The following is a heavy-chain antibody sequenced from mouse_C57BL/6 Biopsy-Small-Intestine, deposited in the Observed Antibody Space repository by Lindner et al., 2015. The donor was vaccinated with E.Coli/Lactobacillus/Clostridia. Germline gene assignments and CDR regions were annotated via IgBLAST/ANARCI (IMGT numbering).Heavy chain of an antibody. J-gene: IGHJ2*01. D-gene: IGHD1-1*01. V-gene: IGHV5-6*01. Sequence: VQLQESGGDLVKPGGSPKLSCAASGFTFSNYGMSWVRQTPDKRLEWVATISSGGTYTYYPDSVKGRFTISRDNAKNTLYLQMSSLKSEDTAMYYCARPYYYGSRQYYFDYWGQGTTLTVSS. CDR1: GFTFSNYG. CDR2: ISSGGTYT. CDR3: ARPYYYGSRQYYFDY.